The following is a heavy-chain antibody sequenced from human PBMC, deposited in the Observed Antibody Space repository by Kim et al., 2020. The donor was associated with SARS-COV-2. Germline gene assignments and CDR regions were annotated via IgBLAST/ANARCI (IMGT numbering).Heavy chain of an antibody. D-gene: IGHD2-21*01. V-gene: IGHV3-48*02. Sequence: SSTIYYADSVQGRFTIARDNAKNSLYLQMNNLRDEDTAVYYCASYSPDYWGQGTLITVSS. CDR2: SSTI. CDR3: ASYSPDY. J-gene: IGHJ4*02.